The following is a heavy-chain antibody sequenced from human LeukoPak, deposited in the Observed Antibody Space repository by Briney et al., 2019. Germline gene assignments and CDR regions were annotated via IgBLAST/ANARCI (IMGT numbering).Heavy chain of an antibody. D-gene: IGHD3-10*01. CDR2: IVVGSDYT. J-gene: IGHJ5*02. V-gene: IGHV1-58*02. CDR3: AASGPHYYGLRSSSLFDP. CDR1: GFTFASSV. Sequence: TSVKVSCKASGFTFASSVIQWVRQARGQRLEWIGWIVVGSDYTNSAQKFQERVTITRDMSATTAYLELSSLRSEDTAVYYCAASGPHYYGLRSSSLFDPWGQGTLVTVSS.